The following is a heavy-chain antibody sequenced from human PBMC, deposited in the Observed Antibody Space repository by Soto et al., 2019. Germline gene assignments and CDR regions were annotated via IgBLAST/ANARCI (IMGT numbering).Heavy chain of an antibody. CDR3: AGKGDYYYYGMDV. Sequence: KPSETLSLTCTVSGGSISSSSYYWGWIRQPPGKGLEWIGSIYYSGSTYYNPSLKSRVTISVDTSKNQFSLKLSSVTAADTAVYYCAGKGDYYYYGMDVWGQGTTVTVSS. J-gene: IGHJ6*02. V-gene: IGHV4-39*01. CDR1: GGSISSSSYY. CDR2: IYYSGST.